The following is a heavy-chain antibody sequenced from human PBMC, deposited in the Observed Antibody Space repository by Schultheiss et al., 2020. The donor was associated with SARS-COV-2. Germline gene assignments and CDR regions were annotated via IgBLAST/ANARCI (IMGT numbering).Heavy chain of an antibody. J-gene: IGHJ3*02. D-gene: IGHD6-19*01. Sequence: ASVKVSCKASGYTFTGYYLHWVRQAPGQGLEWMGWINPNSGGTNYAQNFQGWVTMTRNTSISTAYMELSSLRSEDTAVYYCARGTVADDAFDIWGQGTMVTVSS. CDR1: GYTFTGYY. CDR2: INPNSGGT. V-gene: IGHV1-2*04. CDR3: ARGTVADDAFDI.